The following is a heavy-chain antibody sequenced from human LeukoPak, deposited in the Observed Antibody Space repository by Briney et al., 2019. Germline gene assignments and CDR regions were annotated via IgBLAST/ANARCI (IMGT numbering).Heavy chain of an antibody. CDR2: IGTASDT. V-gene: IGHV3-13*01. Sequence: PGGSLRLSCAASGFTFSSFDMHWVRQPTGQGLDWVSTIGTASDTYYPGSVEGRFTLSRDNGKNSLYLQMNSLTAGDTAVYYCARGPPRGKYYYMDVWGKGTTVTVSS. CDR1: GFTFSSFD. D-gene: IGHD1-1*01. J-gene: IGHJ6*03. CDR3: ARGPPRGKYYYMDV.